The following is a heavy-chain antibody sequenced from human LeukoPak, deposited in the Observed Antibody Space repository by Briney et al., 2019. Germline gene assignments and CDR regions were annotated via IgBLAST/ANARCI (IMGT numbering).Heavy chain of an antibody. CDR1: GYTFTGYY. V-gene: IGHV1-69*13. CDR2: IIPIFGTA. D-gene: IGHD3-3*01. Sequence: GASVKVSCKASGYTFTGYYMHWVRQAPGQGLEWMGGIIPIFGTANYAQKFQGRVTITADESTNTAYMELSSLRSEDTAVYYCARGARDGNDFWSGSSWGQGTLVTVSS. CDR3: ARGARDGNDFWSGSS. J-gene: IGHJ5*02.